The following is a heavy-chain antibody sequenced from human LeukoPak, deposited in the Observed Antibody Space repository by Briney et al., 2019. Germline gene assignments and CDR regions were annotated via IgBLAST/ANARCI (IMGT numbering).Heavy chain of an antibody. CDR3: ARHGGRAAAGWGDNWFDP. J-gene: IGHJ5*02. Sequence: SQTLSLTCTVSGGSISSGSYYWSWIRQPAGKGLEWIGRIHTSGSTNYNPSLKSRVTISVDTSKNQFSLKLSSVTAADTAVYYCARHGGRAAAGWGDNWFDPWGQGTLVTVSS. V-gene: IGHV4-61*02. D-gene: IGHD6-13*01. CDR1: GGSISSGSYY. CDR2: IHTSGST.